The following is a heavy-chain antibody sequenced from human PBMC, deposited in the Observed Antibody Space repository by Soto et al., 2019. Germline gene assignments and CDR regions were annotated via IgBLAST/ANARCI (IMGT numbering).Heavy chain of an antibody. V-gene: IGHV1-18*04. Sequence: QVQLVQSGAEVKKPGASVKVSCKASGYTFTSYGISWVRQAPGQGLEWMGWISAYNGNTNYAQKLQGRVTMTTDTSTSTAHMEKRSLISDYTDVYYCARNRDYGISSGNWFDPWGQGSLLTVS. CDR2: ISAYNGNT. CDR3: ARNRDYGISSGNWFDP. J-gene: IGHJ5*02. D-gene: IGHD4-17*01. CDR1: GYTFTSYG.